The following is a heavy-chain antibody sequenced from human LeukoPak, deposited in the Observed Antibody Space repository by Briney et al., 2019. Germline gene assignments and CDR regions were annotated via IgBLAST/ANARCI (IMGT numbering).Heavy chain of an antibody. CDR2: IRSKANSYAT. V-gene: IGHV3-73*01. CDR1: GFTFSSYA. D-gene: IGHD1-26*01. CDR3: TGHPRIVGATYYYYYMDV. J-gene: IGHJ6*03. Sequence: PGGSLRLSCAASGFTFSSYAMSWVRQAPGKGLEWVGRIRSKANSYATAYAASVKGRFTISRDDSKNTAYLQMNSLKTEDTAVYYCTGHPRIVGATYYYYYMDVWGKGTTVTVSS.